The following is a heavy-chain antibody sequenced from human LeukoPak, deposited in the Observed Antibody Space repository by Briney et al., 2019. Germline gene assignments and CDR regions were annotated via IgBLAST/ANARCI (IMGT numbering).Heavy chain of an antibody. D-gene: IGHD6-19*01. CDR3: VGGGQWLAFDY. J-gene: IGHJ4*02. Sequence: SETLSLTCTVSGGSINAYYWSWIRQPPGKGLKWIGYIHYSGTTEYNPSLKSRVTISIDTSKNQFSLKLTSVTAADTAVYYCVGGGQWLAFDYWGQGTLVTDSS. CDR2: IHYSGTT. V-gene: IGHV4-59*03. CDR1: GGSINAYY.